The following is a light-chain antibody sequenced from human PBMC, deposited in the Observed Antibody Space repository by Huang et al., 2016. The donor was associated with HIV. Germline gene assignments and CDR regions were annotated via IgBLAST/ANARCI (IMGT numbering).Light chain of an antibody. J-gene: IGKJ4*01. Sequence: EIVLTQSPATLSLSPGERATLSCRASQSVSSYLAWYQQKPGQAPRLLIYEASNRATGIPARFSGSGSGTDCTLTISSLEPEDFAIYYCQQRSNWPALTFGGGTKVEIK. CDR1: QSVSSY. V-gene: IGKV3-11*01. CDR3: QQRSNWPALT. CDR2: EAS.